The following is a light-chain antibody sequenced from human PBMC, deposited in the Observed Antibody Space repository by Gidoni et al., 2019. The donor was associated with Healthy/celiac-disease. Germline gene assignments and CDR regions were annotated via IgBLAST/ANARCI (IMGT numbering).Light chain of an antibody. V-gene: IGLV2-14*01. CDR3: SSYTSSSTLSG. J-gene: IGLJ2*01. Sequence: WGVSNRFSGSKSGNTASLTISGLQAEDEADYYCSSYTSSSTLSGFGGGTKLTVL.